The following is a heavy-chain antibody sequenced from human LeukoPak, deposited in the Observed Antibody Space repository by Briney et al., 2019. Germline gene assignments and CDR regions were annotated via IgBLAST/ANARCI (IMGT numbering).Heavy chain of an antibody. CDR1: GFSFSSYA. CDR3: ARTPYYDFWSGYSPREYFDY. CDR2: ISSSSSYI. Sequence: PGGSLRLSCVASGFSFSSYAMSWVRQAPGKGLEWVSSISSSSSYIYYADSVKGRFTISRDNAKNSLYLQMNSLRAEDTAVYYCARTPYYDFWSGYSPREYFDYWGQGTLVTVSS. V-gene: IGHV3-21*01. J-gene: IGHJ4*02. D-gene: IGHD3-3*01.